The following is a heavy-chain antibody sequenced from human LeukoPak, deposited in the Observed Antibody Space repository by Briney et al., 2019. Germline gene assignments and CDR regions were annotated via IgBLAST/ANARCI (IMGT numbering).Heavy chain of an antibody. Sequence: SGGSLRLSCAASGFTFDDYAMHWVRQAPGRGLEWVSGISWNSGSIGYADSVKGRFTNSRDNAKNSLYLQMNSLRAEDTALYYCAKDLYYYDSSGYPDYWGQGTLVTVSS. CDR1: GFTFDDYA. D-gene: IGHD3-22*01. CDR2: ISWNSGSI. V-gene: IGHV3-9*01. J-gene: IGHJ4*02. CDR3: AKDLYYYDSSGYPDY.